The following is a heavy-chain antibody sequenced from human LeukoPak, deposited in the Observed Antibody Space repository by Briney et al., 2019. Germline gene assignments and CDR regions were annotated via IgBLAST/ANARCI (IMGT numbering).Heavy chain of an antibody. CDR1: GYTFTSYG. Sequence: ASVKVSCKASGYTFTSYGISWVRQAPGQGLEWMGWNSAYNGNTNYAQKLQGRVTMTTDTSTSTAYMELRSLRSDDTAVYYCARVRQLPYYYYYYMDVWGKGTTVTVSS. CDR2: NSAYNGNT. CDR3: ARVRQLPYYYYYYMDV. D-gene: IGHD2-2*01. V-gene: IGHV1-18*01. J-gene: IGHJ6*03.